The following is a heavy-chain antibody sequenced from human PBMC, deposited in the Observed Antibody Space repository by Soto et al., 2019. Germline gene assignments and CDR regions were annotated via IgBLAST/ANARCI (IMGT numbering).Heavy chain of an antibody. D-gene: IGHD1-26*01. V-gene: IGHV4-28*01. CDR2: IYHSVST. CDR3: ARFRTYSGSYLFDY. CDR1: GFSISSSNW. Sequence: PSETLSLTCAVSGFSISSSNWWGWIRQPPGKGLEWIGYIYHSVSTYYNPSLKSRVTISVDRSKNQFSLKLSSVTAADTAVYYCARFRTYSGSYLFDYWGQGTLVTVSS. J-gene: IGHJ4*02.